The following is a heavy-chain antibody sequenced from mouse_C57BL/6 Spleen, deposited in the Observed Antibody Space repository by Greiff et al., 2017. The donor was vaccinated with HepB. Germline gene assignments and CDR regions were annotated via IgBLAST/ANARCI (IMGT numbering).Heavy chain of an antibody. CDR1: GYTFTDYN. D-gene: IGHD2-14*01. V-gene: IGHV1-22*01. Sequence: VQLQQSGPELVKPGASVKMSCKASGYTFTDYNMHWVKQSHGKSLEWIGYINPNNGGTSYNQKFKGKATLTVNKSSSTAYMELRSLTSEDSAVYYCARVSYRDPYFDYWGQGTTLTVSS. CDR2: INPNNGGT. CDR3: ARVSYRDPYFDY. J-gene: IGHJ2*01.